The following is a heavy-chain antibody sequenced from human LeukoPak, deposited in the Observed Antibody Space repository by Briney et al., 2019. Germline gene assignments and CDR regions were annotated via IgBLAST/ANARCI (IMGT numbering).Heavy chain of an antibody. V-gene: IGHV1-18*01. Sequence: VASVKVSCKASGYTFTSYGISWVRQAPGQGLEWMGWISAYNGNTNYAQKLQGRVTMTTDTSTSTAYMELRSLRSDDTAVYYCARDRSLGWSTSCYFVSKCKTELDYWGQGTLVTVSS. J-gene: IGHJ4*02. D-gene: IGHD2-2*01. CDR2: ISAYNGNT. CDR1: GYTFTSYG. CDR3: ARDRSLGWSTSCYFVSKCKTELDY.